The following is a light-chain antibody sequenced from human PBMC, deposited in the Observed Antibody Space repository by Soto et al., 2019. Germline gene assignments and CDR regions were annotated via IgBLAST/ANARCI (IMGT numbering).Light chain of an antibody. Sequence: EIVLTQSPGALSLSPGERATLSCGASQSVSSSYLAWYQQKPGQAPRLLSYGASTRATGIPDRFSGSGSGTDFTLTISRLEPEDFAVYYCQQDGSSPRTFGQGTKVEIK. V-gene: IGKV3-20*01. CDR2: GAS. CDR1: QSVSSSY. CDR3: QQDGSSPRT. J-gene: IGKJ1*01.